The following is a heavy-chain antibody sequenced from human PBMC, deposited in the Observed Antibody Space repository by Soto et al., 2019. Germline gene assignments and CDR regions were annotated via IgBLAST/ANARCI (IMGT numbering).Heavy chain of an antibody. CDR3: AKDIGRTYWYFDL. Sequence: EVQLVESGGGLVQPGRSLRLSCAASGFTFDDYAMHWVRQAPGKGLEWVSGISWNRGSIGYADSVKGRFTISRDNAKNSLYLQMNSLRAEDTALYYCAKDIGRTYWYFDLWGRGTLVTVSS. CDR2: ISWNRGSI. J-gene: IGHJ2*01. CDR1: GFTFDDYA. V-gene: IGHV3-9*01.